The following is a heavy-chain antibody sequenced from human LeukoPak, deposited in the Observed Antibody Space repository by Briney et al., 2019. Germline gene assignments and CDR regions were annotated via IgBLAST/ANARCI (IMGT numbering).Heavy chain of an antibody. Sequence: SETLSLTCTVSGGSLSSYYWSWIRQPPGKGLEWIGYIYYSGSTNYNPSLKSRVTISVDTSKNQFSLKLSSVTAADTAVYYCARREVVVLGDAFDIWGQGTMVTVSS. J-gene: IGHJ3*02. CDR3: ARREVVVLGDAFDI. V-gene: IGHV4-59*01. D-gene: IGHD3-22*01. CDR2: IYYSGST. CDR1: GGSLSSYY.